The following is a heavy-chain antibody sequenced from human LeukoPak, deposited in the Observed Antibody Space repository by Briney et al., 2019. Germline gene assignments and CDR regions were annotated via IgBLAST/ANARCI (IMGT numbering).Heavy chain of an antibody. CDR1: GFTFSSYW. D-gene: IGHD4-17*01. Sequence: TGGSLRLSCAASGFTFSSYWMSWVRQAPGKGLEWVANIKQDGREKYYVDSVKGRFTISRDNAKNSLYLQMNSLRAEDTAVYYCARGLYDYGDYGDYWGQGTLVTVSS. J-gene: IGHJ4*02. CDR2: IKQDGREK. V-gene: IGHV3-7*01. CDR3: ARGLYDYGDYGDY.